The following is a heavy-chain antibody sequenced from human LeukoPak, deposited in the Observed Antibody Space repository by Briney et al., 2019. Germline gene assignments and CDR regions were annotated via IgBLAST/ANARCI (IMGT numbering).Heavy chain of an antibody. J-gene: IGHJ4*02. CDR1: GGSISSGSYY. Sequence: SETLSLTCTVSGGSISSGSYYWSWIRQPAGKGLEWIGRIYTSGSTNYNPSLKSRVTISVDTSKNQFSLKLSSVTTADTAVYYCARDESEYSSSGVGYWGQGTLVTVSS. V-gene: IGHV4-61*02. CDR3: ARDESEYSSSGVGY. D-gene: IGHD6-6*01. CDR2: IYTSGST.